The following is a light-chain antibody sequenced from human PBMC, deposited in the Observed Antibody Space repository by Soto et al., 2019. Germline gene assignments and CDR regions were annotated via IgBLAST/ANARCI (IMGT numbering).Light chain of an antibody. Sequence: IQMTQSAATLSASVGDRVTITCRASQGIRNDLGWYQQKPGKAPKLLIYAASSLQSGVPSRFSGSGSGTDFTLTISSLEPEDFAVYYCQQRSNWPPKITFGQGTDWRL. CDR1: QGIRND. V-gene: IGKV1-6*01. CDR2: AAS. J-gene: IGKJ5*01. CDR3: QQRSNWPPKIT.